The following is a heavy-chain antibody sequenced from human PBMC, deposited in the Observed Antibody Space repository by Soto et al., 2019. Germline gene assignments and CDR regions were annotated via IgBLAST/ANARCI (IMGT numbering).Heavy chain of an antibody. V-gene: IGHV4-39*01. CDR2: VYYSGST. D-gene: IGHD2-21*02. Sequence: SETLSLTSTVSAGLTSTGTYYVGCIRQNQGKGLEWIGSVYYSGSTEYNPSLKSRITISVDASKNQFSLKMNSVTAADTAVYYCVADLAFFGGVCHSGRSNRFGHWGQGPPV. CDR1: AGLTSTGTYY. J-gene: IGHJ1*01. CDR3: VADLAFFGGVCHSGRSNRFGH.